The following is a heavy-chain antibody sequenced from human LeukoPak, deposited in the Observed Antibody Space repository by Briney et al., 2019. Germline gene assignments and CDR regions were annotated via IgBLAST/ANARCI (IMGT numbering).Heavy chain of an antibody. CDR2: IYYSGST. Sequence: PSETLSLTCTVSGGSISSSSYYWGWIRQPPGKGLEWIGSIYYSGSTYYNPSLKSRVTISVDTSKNQFSLKLSSVTAADTAVYYCARHNDIVVVPAAPQGDAFDIWGQGTMVTVSS. CDR1: GGSISSSSYY. J-gene: IGHJ3*02. V-gene: IGHV4-39*01. CDR3: ARHNDIVVVPAAPQGDAFDI. D-gene: IGHD2-2*01.